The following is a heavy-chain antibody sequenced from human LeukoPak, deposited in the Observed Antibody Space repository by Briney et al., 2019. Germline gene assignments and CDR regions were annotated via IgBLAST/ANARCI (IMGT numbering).Heavy chain of an antibody. CDR2: ICSSGTTI. CDR1: GFTFSSYW. Sequence: GGSLRLSCAASGFTFSSYWMHWVRQAPGKGLEWVSYICSSGTTIYYADSVKGRFTISRDNAKNSLYLQMNSLRAEDTAVYYCATVYGDYFFDYWGQGTLVTVSS. D-gene: IGHD4-17*01. CDR3: ATVYGDYFFDY. V-gene: IGHV3-48*04. J-gene: IGHJ4*02.